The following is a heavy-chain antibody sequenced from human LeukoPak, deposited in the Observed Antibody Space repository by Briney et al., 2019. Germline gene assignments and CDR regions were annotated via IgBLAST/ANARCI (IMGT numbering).Heavy chain of an antibody. CDR1: GYTLTDYY. CDR3: AKGDIYFDY. CDR2: INPKNGGT. V-gene: IGHV1-2*02. J-gene: IGHJ4*02. Sequence: GASVKVSCKASGYTLTDYYMHWVRQAPGQGLEWMGWINPKNGGTNYAQKFQGRVTMTRDTSISTAYMELSRLTSDDTAAYYCAKGDIYFDYWGQGTLVTVSS.